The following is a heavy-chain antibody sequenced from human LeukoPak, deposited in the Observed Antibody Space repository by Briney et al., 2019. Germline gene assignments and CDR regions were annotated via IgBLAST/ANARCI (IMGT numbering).Heavy chain of an antibody. CDR1: GDSISSYY. CDR2: IYYSGST. V-gene: IGHV4-59*08. D-gene: IGHD2-15*01. J-gene: IGHJ6*02. Sequence: PSETLSLTCTVSGDSISSYYWSWIRQPPGKGLEWIGYIYYSGSTNYNPCLKSRVTISVDTSKNQFSLKLSSVTAADTAVYYCARRSLYYYGMDVWGQGTTVTVSS. CDR3: ARRSLYYYGMDV.